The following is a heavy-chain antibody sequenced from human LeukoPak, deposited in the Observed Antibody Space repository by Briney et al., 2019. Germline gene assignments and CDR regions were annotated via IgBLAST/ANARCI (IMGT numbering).Heavy chain of an antibody. CDR2: ISSSGSTI. D-gene: IGHD3-3*01. CDR1: GFTFSDYY. CDR3: ARGGYDFWSGYVYYFDY. Sequence: PGGSLRLSCAASGFTFSDYYMSWLRQAPGKGLEGVSYISSSGSTIYYADSVKGRFTISRDNAKNSLCLQMNSLRAEDTAVYYCARGGYDFWSGYVYYFDYWGQGTLVTVSS. V-gene: IGHV3-11*04. J-gene: IGHJ4*02.